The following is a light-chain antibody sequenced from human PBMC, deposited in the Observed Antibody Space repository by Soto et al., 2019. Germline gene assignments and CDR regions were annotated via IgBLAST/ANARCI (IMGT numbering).Light chain of an antibody. CDR2: DVS. CDR1: SSDVGGYGY. J-gene: IGLJ1*01. Sequence: QSVLTQPASVSGSPGQSITISCTGTSSDVGGYGYVSWYQQFPGKAPKLIIYDVSNRPSGVSGRFSGSRSGNTASLTISGLQAEDEAEYYCCSYSGSSFVFGTGTKLTVL. CDR3: CSYSGSSFV. V-gene: IGLV2-14*01.